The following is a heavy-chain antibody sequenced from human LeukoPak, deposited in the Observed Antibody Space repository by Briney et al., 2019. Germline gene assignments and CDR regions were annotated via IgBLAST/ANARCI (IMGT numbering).Heavy chain of an antibody. D-gene: IGHD6-6*01. CDR2: INPSGGST. CDR1: GYTFTSYY. V-gene: IGHV1-46*01. CDR3: ATAATSIAAPGHWYFDL. J-gene: IGHJ2*01. Sequence: GASVKVSCKASGYTFTSYYMHWVRQAPGQGLEWMGIINPSGGSTSCAQKFQGRVTMTRDTSTSTVYMELSSLRSEDTAVYYCATAATSIAAPGHWYFDLWGRGTLVTVSS.